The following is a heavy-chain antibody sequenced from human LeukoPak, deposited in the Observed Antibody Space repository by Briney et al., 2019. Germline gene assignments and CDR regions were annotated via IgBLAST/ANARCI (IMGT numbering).Heavy chain of an antibody. D-gene: IGHD3-3*01. CDR3: ARGIPRCVFGVQRVRYYFDY. Sequence: SETLSRTCAVYGGSFSGYYWSWIRQPPGKGLELIGEIKHSGSTNYNPSLKSRVTISVDTSKNQFSLKLSSVTAADTAVYYCARGIPRCVFGVQRVRYYFDYWGQGTLVTVSS. V-gene: IGHV4-34*01. CDR2: IKHSGST. J-gene: IGHJ4*02. CDR1: GGSFSGYY.